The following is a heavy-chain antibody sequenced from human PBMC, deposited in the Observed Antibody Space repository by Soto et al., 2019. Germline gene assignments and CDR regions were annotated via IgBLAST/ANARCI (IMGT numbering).Heavy chain of an antibody. D-gene: IGHD6-13*01. CDR2: IWYDGSNK. J-gene: IGHJ4*02. CDR3: ARFRSSWEFDY. CDR1: GFTFSTYG. Sequence: GGSLRLSWAASGFTFSTYGMHWVRQAPGKGLEWVAVIWYDGSNKYYADSVKGRFTISRDNSKNTLYLQMNSLRAEDTAVYYCARFRSSWEFDYWGKGTLVTVSS. V-gene: IGHV3-33*01.